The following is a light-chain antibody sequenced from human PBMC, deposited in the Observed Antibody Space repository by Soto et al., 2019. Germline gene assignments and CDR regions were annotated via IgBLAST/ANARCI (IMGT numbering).Light chain of an antibody. Sequence: EIVLTQSPATQSLSPGERATLSCRASQSVSSYLAWYQQRPGQAPRLLIYDASNRATGVPARFSGSGSGTDFTLTISSLEPEDFAVYYCQHRANCPLTFGGVTKLEIK. J-gene: IGKJ4*01. CDR1: QSVSSY. V-gene: IGKV3-11*01. CDR2: DAS. CDR3: QHRANCPLT.